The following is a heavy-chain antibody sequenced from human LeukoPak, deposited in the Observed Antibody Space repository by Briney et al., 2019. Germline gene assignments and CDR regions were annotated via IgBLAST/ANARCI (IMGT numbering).Heavy chain of an antibody. CDR2: ISTTGGST. D-gene: IGHD4-23*01. CDR1: GFSFNNYA. CDR3: AKDWTTVVTPKGYYFDS. J-gene: IGHJ4*02. V-gene: IGHV3-23*01. Sequence: GGSLRLSCAASGFSFNNYAMSWVRQAPGKGLEWVSAISTTGGSTYYADSVKGRFTVSRDNSKNTLSLQMDSLRVEDTALYYCAKDWTTVVTPKGYYFDSRGQGTLVTVSS.